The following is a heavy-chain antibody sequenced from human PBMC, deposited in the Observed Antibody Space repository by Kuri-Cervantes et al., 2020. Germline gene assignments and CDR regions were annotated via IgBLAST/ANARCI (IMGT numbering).Heavy chain of an antibody. V-gene: IGHV4-61*01. J-gene: IGHJ4*02. Sequence: SETLSLTCTVSGGSVSSGSYYWSWIRQPPGKGLEWIGYIYYSGSTNYNPSLKSRVTISVDTSKNQFSLKLSSVTAADTAVYYCARDSTLYHFDYWGQGTLVTVSS. CDR2: IYYSGST. CDR3: ARDSTLYHFDY. CDR1: GGSVSSGSYY. D-gene: IGHD2-15*01.